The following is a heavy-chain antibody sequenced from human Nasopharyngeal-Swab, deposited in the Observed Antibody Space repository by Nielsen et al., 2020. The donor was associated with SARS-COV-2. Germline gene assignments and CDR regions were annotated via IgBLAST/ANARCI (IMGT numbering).Heavy chain of an antibody. CDR2: INTNTGNP. V-gene: IGHV7-4-1*02. D-gene: IGHD1-26*01. CDR3: ARDAVGATIGFFYY. J-gene: IGHJ4*02. Sequence: WVRQAPGQGLEWMGWINTNTGNPTYAQGFTGRFVFSLDTSVSTAYLQISSLKAEDTAAYYCARDAVGATIGFFYYWGQGTLVTVSS.